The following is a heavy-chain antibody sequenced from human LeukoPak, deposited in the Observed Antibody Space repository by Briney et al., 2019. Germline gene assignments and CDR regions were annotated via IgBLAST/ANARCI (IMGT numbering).Heavy chain of an antibody. CDR1: GFTFSSYA. J-gene: IGHJ1*01. CDR3: TTASIVGATQH. Sequence: GGSLRLSCAASGFTFSSYAMSWVRQAPGKGLEWVGRIKSKTDGGTTDYAAPVKGRFTISRDDSKNTLYLQMNSLKTEDTAVYYCTTASIVGATQHWGQGTLVTVSS. V-gene: IGHV3-15*01. CDR2: IKSKTDGGTT. D-gene: IGHD1-26*01.